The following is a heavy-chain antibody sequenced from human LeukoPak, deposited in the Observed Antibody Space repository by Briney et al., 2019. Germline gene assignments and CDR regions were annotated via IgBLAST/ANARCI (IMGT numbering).Heavy chain of an antibody. CDR3: ARGISGSYLISYYYYYMDV. V-gene: IGHV3-48*03. CDR1: GFTFSSYE. D-gene: IGHD1-26*01. J-gene: IGHJ6*03. Sequence: PGGSLRLSCAASGFTFSSYEMNWVRQAPGKGLEWVSYISSSGSTIYYADSVKGRFTISRDNAKNSLYLQMNSLRAEDTAVYYCARGISGSYLISYYYYYMDVWGKGTTVTISS. CDR2: ISSSGSTI.